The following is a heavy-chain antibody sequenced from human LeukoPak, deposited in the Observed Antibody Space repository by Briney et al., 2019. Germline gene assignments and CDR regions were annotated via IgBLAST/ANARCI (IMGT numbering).Heavy chain of an antibody. J-gene: IGHJ4*02. Sequence: GSLRLSCAASGFTFSSYAMSWVRQAPGKGLEWVSAISGSGGSTYYADSVKGRFTISRDNSKNTLYLQMNSLRAEDTAVYYCAKPNLPPYGGNSNFDYWGQGTLVTVSS. CDR3: AKPNLPPYGGNSNFDY. CDR1: GFTFSSYA. D-gene: IGHD4-23*01. V-gene: IGHV3-23*01. CDR2: ISGSGGST.